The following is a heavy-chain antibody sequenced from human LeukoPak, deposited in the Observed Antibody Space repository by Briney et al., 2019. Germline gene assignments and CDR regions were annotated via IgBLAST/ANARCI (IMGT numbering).Heavy chain of an antibody. CDR3: ARDRSVTSKSPSGY. D-gene: IGHD4-17*01. J-gene: IGHJ4*02. CDR1: GYTFTSYY. Sequence: GASVKVSCKASGYTFTSYYMYWVRQAPGQGLEWMGWISAYNGNTNYAQKLQGRVTMTTDTSTSTAYMELRSLRSDDTAVYYCARDRSVTSKSPSGYWGQGTLVTVSS. V-gene: IGHV1-18*04. CDR2: ISAYNGNT.